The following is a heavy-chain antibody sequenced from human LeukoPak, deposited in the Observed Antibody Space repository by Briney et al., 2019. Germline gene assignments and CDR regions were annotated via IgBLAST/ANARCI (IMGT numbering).Heavy chain of an antibody. CDR3: ARGEYYYDGGY. CDR1: GXTFSSYW. CDR2: IKQDGSEK. Sequence: PGGSLRLSCAVSGXTFSSYWMSWVRQAPGKGLEWVANIKQDGSEKYLVDSVKGRFTISRDNAKNSLYLQMESLRAEDTAVYYCARGEYYYDGGYWGQGTLVTVSS. J-gene: IGHJ4*02. V-gene: IGHV3-7*04. D-gene: IGHD3-22*01.